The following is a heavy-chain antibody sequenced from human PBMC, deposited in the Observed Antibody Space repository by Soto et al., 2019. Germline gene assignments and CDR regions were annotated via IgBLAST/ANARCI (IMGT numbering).Heavy chain of an antibody. CDR3: ARQKEMYYDFWSGFPNWFDP. V-gene: IGHV4-39*01. J-gene: IGHJ5*02. CDR1: GGSISSSSYY. Sequence: SETLCLTYTVAGGSISSSSYYWGWIRQPPGKGLEWIGSIYYSGSTYYNPSLKSRVTISVDTSKNQFSLKLSSVTAADTAVYYCARQKEMYYDFWSGFPNWFDPWGQGTLVTVSS. CDR2: IYYSGST. D-gene: IGHD3-3*01.